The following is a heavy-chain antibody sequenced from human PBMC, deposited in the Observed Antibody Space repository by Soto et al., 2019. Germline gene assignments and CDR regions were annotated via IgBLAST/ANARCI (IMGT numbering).Heavy chain of an antibody. Sequence: GGSLRLSCAASGFTFSGYAMSWVRQAPGKGLEWVSAISGSGGSTYYADSVKGRFTISRDNSKNTLYLQMNSLRAEDTAVYYCARERRSYNWFDPWGQGTLVTVSS. J-gene: IGHJ5*02. CDR1: GFTFSGYA. CDR2: ISGSGGST. V-gene: IGHV3-23*01. CDR3: ARERRSYNWFDP.